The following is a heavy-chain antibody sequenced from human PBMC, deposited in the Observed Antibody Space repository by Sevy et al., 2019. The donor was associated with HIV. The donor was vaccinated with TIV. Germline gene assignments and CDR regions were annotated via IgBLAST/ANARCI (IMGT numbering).Heavy chain of an antibody. D-gene: IGHD4-17*01. Sequence: GESLKISCKGSGYTFTNCWIGWVRQMPGKGLEWMGIIYPGDSNTTYSPSFQGQVTISADKSISTAYLQWGSLKASDTAMYYCAKKAYGGNTFDYWGQGTLVTVSS. CDR1: GYTFTNCW. J-gene: IGHJ4*02. CDR2: IYPGDSNT. CDR3: AKKAYGGNTFDY. V-gene: IGHV5-51*01.